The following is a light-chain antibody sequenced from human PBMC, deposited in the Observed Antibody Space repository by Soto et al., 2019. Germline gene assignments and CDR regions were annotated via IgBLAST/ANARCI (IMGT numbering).Light chain of an antibody. V-gene: IGLV2-14*01. CDR3: SSYTSGSARV. CDR1: SSDVGGYNY. J-gene: IGLJ2*01. Sequence: SALTQPASVSGSPGQSITISCTGTSSDVGGYNYVSWYQQHPGKAPKLMIYDVSNRPSGVSNRFSGSKSDNTASLTISGLQAEDEADYYCSSYTSGSARVFGGGTKLTVL. CDR2: DVS.